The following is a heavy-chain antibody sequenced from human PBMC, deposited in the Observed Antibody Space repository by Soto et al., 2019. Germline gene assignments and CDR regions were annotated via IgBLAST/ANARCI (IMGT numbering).Heavy chain of an antibody. D-gene: IGHD3-16*01. Sequence: GGSLRLSCAVSGFTFDDNAMHWVRQAPEKGLEWVSGINWKSDIGYADSVKGRFTISRDNAENSLHLQMNSLRAEDTALYYCAISQDRGGRTTFIYWGQGTQVTVSS. V-gene: IGHV3-9*01. J-gene: IGHJ4*02. CDR3: AISQDRGGRTTFIY. CDR1: GFTFDDNA. CDR2: INWKSDI.